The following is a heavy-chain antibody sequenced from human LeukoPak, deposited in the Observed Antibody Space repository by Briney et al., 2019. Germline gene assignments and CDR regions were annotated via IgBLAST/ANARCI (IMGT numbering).Heavy chain of an antibody. V-gene: IGHV3-23*01. Sequence: QAGGSLRLSCAASGFTFSSYAMSWVRQAPGKGLEWVSAISGSGGSTYYADSVKGRFTISRDNSKNTLYLQMNSLRAEDTAVYYCAKTPPRASYCAGSVCYWDYWGQGTLVTVSS. J-gene: IGHJ4*02. CDR3: AKTPPRASYCAGSVCYWDY. D-gene: IGHD2-8*02. CDR2: ISGSGGST. CDR1: GFTFSSYA.